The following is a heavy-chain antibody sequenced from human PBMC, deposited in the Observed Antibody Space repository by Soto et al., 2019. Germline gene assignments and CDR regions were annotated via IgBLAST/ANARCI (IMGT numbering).Heavy chain of an antibody. Sequence: TSEPLSLTWTVSGGSIRSGGYYWSWIRQHPGKGLEWIGYIYYSGSTYYNPSLKGRVTISVDTSKNQFSLKLSSVTAADTALYYCAGEPAIAARVGGMDVRGKGTTVTGSP. CDR2: IYYSGST. CDR1: GGSIRSGGYY. CDR3: AGEPAIAARVGGMDV. J-gene: IGHJ6*04. D-gene: IGHD6-6*01. V-gene: IGHV4-31*02.